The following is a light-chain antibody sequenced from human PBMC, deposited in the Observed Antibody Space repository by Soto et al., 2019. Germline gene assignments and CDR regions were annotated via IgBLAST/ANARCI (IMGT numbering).Light chain of an antibody. J-gene: IGLJ3*02. CDR2: SND. CDR1: SSNIGRNI. Sequence: QSVLTQPPSASGTPGQRVTISCSGSSSNIGRNIVNWYQQFPGTAPKLLIHSNDQRPSGVPDRFSGSKSGTSASLAISGLQSEDEAHYYCAAWDDSLNGVVFGGGTKLTVL. CDR3: AAWDDSLNGVV. V-gene: IGLV1-44*01.